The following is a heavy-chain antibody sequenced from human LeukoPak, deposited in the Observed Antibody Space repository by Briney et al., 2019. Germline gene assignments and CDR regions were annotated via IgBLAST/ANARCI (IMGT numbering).Heavy chain of an antibody. Sequence: GRSLRLSCAASGFTFSSYGMHWVRQAPGKGLEWVAVISYDGSNKYYADSVKGRFTISRDNSKNTLYLQMNSLRAEDTAVYYCAKDGPGPAAIVVYYYYGMDVWGQGTTVTVSS. D-gene: IGHD2-2*02. CDR3: AKDGPGPAAIVVYYYYGMDV. J-gene: IGHJ6*02. CDR1: GFTFSSYG. V-gene: IGHV3-30*18. CDR2: ISYDGSNK.